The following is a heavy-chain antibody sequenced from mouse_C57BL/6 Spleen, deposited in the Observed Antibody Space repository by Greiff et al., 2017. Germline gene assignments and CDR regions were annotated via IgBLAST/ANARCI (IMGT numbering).Heavy chain of an antibody. CDR2: IYPGSGST. D-gene: IGHD2-1*01. J-gene: IGHJ3*01. CDR3: TREEFLLTRFAY. Sequence: QVQLQQPGAELVKPGASVKMSCKASGYTFTSYWITWVKQRPGQGLEWIGDIYPGSGSTNYNEKFKSKATLTVDTSSSTAYMQLSSLTSEDSAVYYCTREEFLLTRFAYWGQGTLVTVSA. CDR1: GYTFTSYW. V-gene: IGHV1-55*01.